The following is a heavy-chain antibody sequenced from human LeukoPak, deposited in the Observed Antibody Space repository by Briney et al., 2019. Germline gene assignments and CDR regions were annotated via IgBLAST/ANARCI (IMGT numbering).Heavy chain of an antibody. CDR2: FNPSGGST. J-gene: IGHJ4*02. CDR3: ARPPPSSSWPPEAY. D-gene: IGHD6-13*01. CDR1: GYTFSSYY. V-gene: IGHV1-46*01. Sequence: ASVKVFCKASGYTFSSYYMHWVRQAPGQGLEWMGIFNPSGGSTNYAQKFQGRVAMTRDTSTNTVYMELSSLRSEDTAVYYCARPPPSSSWPPEAYWGQGTLVTVSS.